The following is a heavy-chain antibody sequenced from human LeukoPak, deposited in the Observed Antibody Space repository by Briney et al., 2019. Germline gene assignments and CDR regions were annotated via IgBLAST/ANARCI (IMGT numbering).Heavy chain of an antibody. D-gene: IGHD1-26*01. J-gene: IGHJ5*02. V-gene: IGHV5-51*01. CDR1: GYIFTSYW. CDR3: ARRGGGSYSSNGFDP. CDR2: IYPGDSDT. Sequence: GDPLKISCKASGYIFTSYWIGWVRQMPGKGLELMGIIYPGDSDTRYSPSFQGQVTSSADKTISTAYLQWSSLKASDTDMYYCARRGGGSYSSNGFDPWGQGTLVTVAS.